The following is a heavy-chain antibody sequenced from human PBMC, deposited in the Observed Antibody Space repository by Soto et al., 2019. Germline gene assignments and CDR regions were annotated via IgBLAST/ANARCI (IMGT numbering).Heavy chain of an antibody. CDR3: ARGFCNSGSCYSAPIDY. D-gene: IGHD2-15*01. CDR2: IIPILGIA. CDR1: GGAFSSYT. V-gene: IGHV1-69*02. Sequence: SVKVSCKASGGAFSSYTFSWVRQAPGQGLEWMGKIIPILGIASYEQRFQGRATITADKSTSTAYMELSSLSSEDTAVFYCARGFCNSGSCYSAPIDYWGQGTLVTVSS. J-gene: IGHJ4*02.